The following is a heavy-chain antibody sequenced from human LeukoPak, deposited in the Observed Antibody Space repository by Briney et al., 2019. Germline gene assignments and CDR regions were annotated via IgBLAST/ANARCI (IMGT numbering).Heavy chain of an antibody. Sequence: GGSLRLSCAASGFTVSSNNMSWVRQAPGKGLEWVSVIYSGGSTYYADSVKGRFTISRDNSKNTLYLQMNSLRAEDTAVYYCARGCSSTSCQHFDYWGQGTLVTVSS. V-gene: IGHV3-66*01. J-gene: IGHJ4*02. CDR2: IYSGGST. D-gene: IGHD2-2*01. CDR3: ARGCSSTSCQHFDY. CDR1: GFTVSSNN.